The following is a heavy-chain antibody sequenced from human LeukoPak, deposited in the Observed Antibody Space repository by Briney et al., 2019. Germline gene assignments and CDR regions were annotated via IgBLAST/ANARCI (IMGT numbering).Heavy chain of an antibody. D-gene: IGHD4-17*01. Sequence: HPGGSLRLSCAASGFTFSSYWMSWVRQAPGKGREWVANINRDGSEKYYVDSVKGRLTTSRDNGRSSLFLQMNSLRVEDTAVYYCARDRHGDTGDWSFDLWGRGTLVTVSS. CDR2: INRDGSEK. CDR3: ARDRHGDTGDWSFDL. CDR1: GFTFSSYW. J-gene: IGHJ2*01. V-gene: IGHV3-7*01.